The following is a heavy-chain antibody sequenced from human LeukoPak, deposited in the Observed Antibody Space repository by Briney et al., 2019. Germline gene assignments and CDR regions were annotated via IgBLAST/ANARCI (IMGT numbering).Heavy chain of an antibody. D-gene: IGHD4-17*01. Sequence: GGSLRLSCAASGFTFDDYAMHWVRQAPGKGLEWVSGISWNSGSIGYADSVKGRFTISRDNTKNSLYLQMNSLRAEDTALYYCAKDSYGDYVYWGQGTLVTVSS. CDR1: GFTFDDYA. V-gene: IGHV3-9*01. CDR3: AKDSYGDYVY. CDR2: ISWNSGSI. J-gene: IGHJ4*02.